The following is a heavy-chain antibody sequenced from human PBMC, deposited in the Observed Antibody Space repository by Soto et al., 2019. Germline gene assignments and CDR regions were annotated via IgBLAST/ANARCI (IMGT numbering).Heavy chain of an antibody. Sequence: PSQTLSLTYTVSGDSIRSGDYYWSWIRHPAGKCLGGIAYIYYSGSTYYNPPLKSRFTISVDTSKNQFSLKVSSMTAADTAVYSCARVGLYYYYVMDVWGQGTTVT. CDR1: GDSIRSGDYY. CDR3: ARVGLYYYYVMDV. D-gene: IGHD1-26*01. V-gene: IGHV4-30-4*01. J-gene: IGHJ6*02. CDR2: IYYSGST.